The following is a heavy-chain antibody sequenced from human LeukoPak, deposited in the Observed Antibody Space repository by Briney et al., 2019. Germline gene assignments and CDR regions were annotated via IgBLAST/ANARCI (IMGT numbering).Heavy chain of an antibody. CDR3: AKGTWFGMYRGVTFDY. D-gene: IGHD3-10*01. Sequence: QPGRSLRLSCAASGFAFNTYAMHWVHQAPGQGLEWVALIWHDGSHKFYSNSVRGQFTISRDNSKNTVSLQMNSLRAEDTAVYYCAKGTWFGMYRGVTFDYWGQGTLVTVSS. CDR1: GFAFNTYA. J-gene: IGHJ4*02. V-gene: IGHV3-33*06. CDR2: IWHDGSHK.